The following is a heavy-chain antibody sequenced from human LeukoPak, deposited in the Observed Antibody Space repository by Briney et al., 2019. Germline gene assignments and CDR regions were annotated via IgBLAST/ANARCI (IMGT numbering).Heavy chain of an antibody. J-gene: IGHJ3*02. CDR1: GFTFSSYS. V-gene: IGHV3-23*01. D-gene: IGHD3-22*01. CDR3: ARDDSSVYDAFDI. CDR2: ISGSGGGT. Sequence: QPGGSLRLSCAASGFTFSSYSMNWVRQAPGKGLEWVSAISGSGGGTNYADSVKGRFTISRDDSKNTLYVEMNNLRAEDTAVYYCARDDSSVYDAFDIWGQGTMVTVSS.